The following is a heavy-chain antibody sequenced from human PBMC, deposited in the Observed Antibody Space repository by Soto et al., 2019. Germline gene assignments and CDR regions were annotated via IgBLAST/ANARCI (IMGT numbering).Heavy chain of an antibody. J-gene: IGHJ4*02. CDR3: AKIGSSSSVSLPLVLLDY. V-gene: IGHV3-23*01. D-gene: IGHD6-6*01. Sequence: VGSLRLSCAASGFTFSSYAMSWVRQSPGKGLEWVSAIPGSGTSTYYAGSVKGRFTISRDNSKNTLYLQMNSLRVEDTAIYYCAKIGSSSSVSLPLVLLDYWGQGALVTVSS. CDR1: GFTFSSYA. CDR2: IPGSGTST.